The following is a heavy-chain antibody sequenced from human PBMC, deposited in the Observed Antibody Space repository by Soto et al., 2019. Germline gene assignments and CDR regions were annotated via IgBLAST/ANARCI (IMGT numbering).Heavy chain of an antibody. CDR1: GGTFSSYA. Sequence: ASVKVSCKASGGTFSSYAISWVRQAPGQGLEWMGGIIPIFGTANYAQKFQGRVTITADESTSTAYMELSSLRSEDTAVYHCARGTYYYDSSGYYFDYWGQGTLVTVSS. D-gene: IGHD3-22*01. V-gene: IGHV1-69*13. J-gene: IGHJ4*02. CDR3: ARGTYYYDSSGYYFDY. CDR2: IIPIFGTA.